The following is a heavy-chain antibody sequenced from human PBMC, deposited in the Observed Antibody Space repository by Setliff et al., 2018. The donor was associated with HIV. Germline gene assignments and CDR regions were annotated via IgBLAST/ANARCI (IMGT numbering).Heavy chain of an antibody. V-gene: IGHV3-11*04. D-gene: IGHD3-22*01. CDR1: GFTFSDYY. Sequence: GGSLRLSCAASGFTFSDYYMSWIRQAPGKGLEWVSYISSSGTTIYYADSVKGRFNICRDNAKNSLYLQMNSLRAEDTAVYYCARPNYYDSSGSFDYWGQGTLVTVSS. J-gene: IGHJ4*02. CDR2: ISSSGTTI. CDR3: ARPNYYDSSGSFDY.